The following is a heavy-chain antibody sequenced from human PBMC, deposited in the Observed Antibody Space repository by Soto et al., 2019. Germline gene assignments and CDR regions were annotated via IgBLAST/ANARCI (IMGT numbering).Heavy chain of an antibody. CDR3: ARAAYYDSSGYPRGY. D-gene: IGHD3-22*01. CDR2: ISSSSSYI. V-gene: IGHV3-21*01. J-gene: IGHJ4*02. Sequence: GGSLRLSCAASGFTFSSYSMNWVRQAPGKGLEWVSSISSSSSYIYYADSVKGRFTISRDNAKNSLYLQMNSLRAEDTAVYYCARAAYYDSSGYPRGYWGQGTLVTVSS. CDR1: GFTFSSYS.